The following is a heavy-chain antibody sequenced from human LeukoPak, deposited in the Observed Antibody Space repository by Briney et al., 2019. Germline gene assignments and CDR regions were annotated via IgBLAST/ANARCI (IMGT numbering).Heavy chain of an antibody. CDR2: ISAYNGNT. D-gene: IGHD2-2*01. CDR1: GYTFTSYG. V-gene: IGHV1-18*01. CDR3: ARDHCSSTSCPLNWFDP. Sequence: WASVEVSCKASGYTFTSYGISWVRQAPGQGLEWMGWISAYNGNTNYAQKLQGRVTMTTDTSTSTAYMELRSLRSDDTAVYYCARDHCSSTSCPLNWFDPWGQGTLVAVSS. J-gene: IGHJ5*02.